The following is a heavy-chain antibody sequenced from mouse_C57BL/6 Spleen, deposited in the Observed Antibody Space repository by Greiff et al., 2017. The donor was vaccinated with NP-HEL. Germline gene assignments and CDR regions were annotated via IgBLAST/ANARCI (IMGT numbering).Heavy chain of an antibody. Sequence: EVQLQESGPGLVKPSQSLSLTCSVTGYSITSGYYWNWIRQFPGNKLEWMGYISYDGNNNYNPSLKNRISITRDTSKNQFFLKLNSVTTEDTATYYCARGDYYGSVDYWGQGTTLTVSS. J-gene: IGHJ2*01. CDR3: ARGDYYGSVDY. CDR2: ISYDGNN. D-gene: IGHD1-1*01. V-gene: IGHV3-6*01. CDR1: GYSITSGYY.